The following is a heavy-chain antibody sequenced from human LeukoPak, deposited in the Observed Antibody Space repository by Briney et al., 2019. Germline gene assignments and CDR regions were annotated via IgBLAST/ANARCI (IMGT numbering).Heavy chain of an antibody. CDR1: GDSVSSNSAA. Sequence: SQTLSLTCAISGDSVSSNSAAWNWIRQSPSRGLEWLGRTYYRSKWYYDYAVAVKSRISINPDASKNQFSLQLSSVTPEDTAVYYCARDPVGGSTIFDYWGQGTLVTVSS. D-gene: IGHD1-26*01. V-gene: IGHV6-1*01. CDR3: ARDPVGGSTIFDY. CDR2: TYYRSKWYY. J-gene: IGHJ4*02.